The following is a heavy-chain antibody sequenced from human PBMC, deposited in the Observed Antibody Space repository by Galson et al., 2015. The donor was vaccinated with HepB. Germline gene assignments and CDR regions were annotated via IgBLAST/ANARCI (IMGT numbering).Heavy chain of an antibody. J-gene: IGHJ6*03. D-gene: IGHD3-3*01. CDR3: ARAVPPRDVGFGVLIHSSLYMDV. CDR2: FDPEHVEA. Sequence: SVKVSCKVSGYTLTELSMHWVRQAPGKGLEWMGGFDPEHVEAVYAQRFQARVTMSLDTSKKQFSLRLSSVTAADTALYYCARAVPPRDVGFGVLIHSSLYMDVWGTGTMVIVPS. V-gene: IGHV1-24*01. CDR1: GYTLTELS.